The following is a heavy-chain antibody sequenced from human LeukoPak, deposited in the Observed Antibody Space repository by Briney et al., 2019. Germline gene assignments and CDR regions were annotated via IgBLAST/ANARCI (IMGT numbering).Heavy chain of an antibody. CDR1: GYTFTGYY. D-gene: IGHD6-13*01. J-gene: IGHJ1*01. CDR3: ATFYLSSSWLLFQH. V-gene: IGHV1-2*02. Sequence: ASVKVSCKASGYTFTGYYMHWVRQAPGQGLEWMGWINPNSGGTNYAQKFQGRVTMTRDTSISTAYMELSSLRSEDTAVYYCATFYLSSSWLLFQHWGQGTLVTVSS. CDR2: INPNSGGT.